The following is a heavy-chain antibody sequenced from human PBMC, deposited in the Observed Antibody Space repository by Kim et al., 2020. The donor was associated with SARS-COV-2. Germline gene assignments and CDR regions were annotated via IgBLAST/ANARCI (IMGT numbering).Heavy chain of an antibody. CDR2: INTDGSVT. J-gene: IGHJ5*02. CDR3: ARGAGRGWFDP. CDR1: GFTFSTYW. V-gene: IGHV3-74*03. D-gene: IGHD6-19*01. Sequence: GGSLRLSCTTSGFTFSTYWMHWVRQAPGNGLVWVSLINTDGSVTTYADSVRGRFTISRDNAKNTLYLQMNSLRAEDTAVYYCARGAGRGWFDPWGQGTLVTVSS.